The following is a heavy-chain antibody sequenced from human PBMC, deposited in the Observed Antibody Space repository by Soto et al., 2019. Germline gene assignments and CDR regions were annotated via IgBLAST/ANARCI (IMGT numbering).Heavy chain of an antibody. CDR3: ARGIVVVPAAVDY. D-gene: IGHD2-2*01. V-gene: IGHV4-31*03. J-gene: IGHJ4*02. Sequence: QVQLQESGPGLVKPSQTLSLTCTVSGGSISSGGYYWSWIRQHPGKGLEWIGYIYYSGSTSYNPSIKSRVTISVDTAKNQFSLKLSSVTAADTAVYYCARGIVVVPAAVDYWGQGTLVTVSS. CDR1: GGSISSGGYY. CDR2: IYYSGST.